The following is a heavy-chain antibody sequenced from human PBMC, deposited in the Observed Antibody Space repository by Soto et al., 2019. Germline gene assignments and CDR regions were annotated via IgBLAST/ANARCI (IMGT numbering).Heavy chain of an antibody. Sequence: QLQLQESGSGLVKPSQTLSLTCAVSGGSISSGGYSWSWIRQPPGKGLEWIGYIYHSGSTYYNPSRKSRVAISVDRSKNQFSLKLSSVTAADTAVYYCARAIGWFGELLGGYYFDYWGQGTLGTVSS. D-gene: IGHD3-10*01. J-gene: IGHJ4*02. CDR2: IYHSGST. CDR3: ARAIGWFGELLGGYYFDY. V-gene: IGHV4-30-2*01. CDR1: GGSISSGGYS.